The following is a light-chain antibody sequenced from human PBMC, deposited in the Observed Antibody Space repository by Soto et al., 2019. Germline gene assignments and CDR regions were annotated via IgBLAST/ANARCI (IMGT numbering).Light chain of an antibody. V-gene: IGKV4-1*01. J-gene: IGKJ1*01. CDR1: QSVLVSSMNENC. CDR3: QQCYSPQLT. Sequence: DIVMTQSPASLAVSLGERAAIKCKSSQSVLVSSMNENCLGWYQQKPGQPPKLLIYWASTRASGVPDRFSGSGSGIDFTLTITSLQDEDVALYYCQQCYSPQLTFGQGTKVEIK. CDR2: WAS.